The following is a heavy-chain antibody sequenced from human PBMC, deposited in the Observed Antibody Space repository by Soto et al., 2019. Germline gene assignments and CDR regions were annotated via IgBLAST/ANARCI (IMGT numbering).Heavy chain of an antibody. CDR1: GFTFSNYG. D-gene: IGHD6-19*01. Sequence: QVHLVESGGGVVQPGTSLRLSCEASGFTFSNYGMHWVRQAPGKGLEWVAVIWHDGSNKAYADSVKGRFSISRDNSKTTLSLVMNSLRVEDTALYYCASSPQSSGWHYYFDYWGQGTLVTVSS. CDR3: ASSPQSSGWHYYFDY. J-gene: IGHJ4*02. V-gene: IGHV3-33*01. CDR2: IWHDGSNK.